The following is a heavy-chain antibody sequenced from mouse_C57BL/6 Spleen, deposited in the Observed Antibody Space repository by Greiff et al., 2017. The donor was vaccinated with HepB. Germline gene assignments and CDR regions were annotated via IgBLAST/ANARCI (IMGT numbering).Heavy chain of an antibody. D-gene: IGHD6-1*01. CDR1: GYTFTDYY. Sequence: QVQLQQSGAELVRPGASVKLSCKASGYTFTDYYINWVKQRPGQGLEWIARIYPGSGNTYYNEKFKGKATLTAEKSSSTAYMQLSSLTSEDSAVYYCSRSSEYCSGTAFAYWGQGTLVTVAA. CDR3: SRSSEYCSGTAFAY. J-gene: IGHJ3*01. V-gene: IGHV1-76*01. CDR2: IYPGSGNT.